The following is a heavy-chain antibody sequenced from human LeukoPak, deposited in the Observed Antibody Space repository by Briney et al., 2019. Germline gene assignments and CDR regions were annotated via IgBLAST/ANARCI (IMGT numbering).Heavy chain of an antibody. Sequence: PGGSLRLSCAASGFIVNNNDMKWVRQAPGKGLEWVSLIYSGGSTYYADSVKGRFTISRDNSKNTLYLQMSSLGVEDTAVYYCARYTYTWALGSWGQGTLVTVSS. J-gene: IGHJ5*02. CDR3: ARYTYTWALGS. D-gene: IGHD2-2*02. V-gene: IGHV3-66*01. CDR2: IYSGGST. CDR1: GFIVNNND.